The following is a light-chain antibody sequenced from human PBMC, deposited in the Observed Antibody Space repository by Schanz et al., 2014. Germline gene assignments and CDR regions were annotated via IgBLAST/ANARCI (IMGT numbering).Light chain of an antibody. CDR3: LQDYTYPFT. J-gene: IGKJ2*01. CDR2: DAS. CDR1: QSVSSY. Sequence: EIVLTQSPATLSLSPGERATLSCRASQSVSSYLAWYQQKPGQAPRLLIYDASNRATGIPARFSGSGSGTDFTLTISSLQPEDSATYYCLQDYTYPFTFGQGTKLEIK. V-gene: IGKV3-11*01.